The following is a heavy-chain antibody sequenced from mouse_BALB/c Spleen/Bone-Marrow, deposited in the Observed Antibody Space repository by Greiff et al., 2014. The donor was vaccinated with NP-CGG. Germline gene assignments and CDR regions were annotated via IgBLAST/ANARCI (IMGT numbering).Heavy chain of an antibody. J-gene: IGHJ4*01. CDR3: ARHSGSTSYYYTMDY. CDR1: GFTFSSFA. CDR2: ISSGGSYT. V-gene: IGHV5-9-3*01. Sequence: DVKLVESGGGLVKPGGSLKLSCAASGFTFSSFAMSWVRQTPEKRLEWVATISSGGSYTYYPDSAKGRFTISRDNAKNTLYLQMSSLRSEDTAMYYCARHSGSTSYYYTMDYWGQGTSVTVSS. D-gene: IGHD1-1*01.